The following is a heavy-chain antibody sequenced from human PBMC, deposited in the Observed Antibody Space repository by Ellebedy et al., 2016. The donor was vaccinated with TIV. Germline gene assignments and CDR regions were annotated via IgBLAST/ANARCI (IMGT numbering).Heavy chain of an antibody. CDR3: ATEKYSYGFGPNWFDP. J-gene: IGHJ5*02. V-gene: IGHV1-24*01. D-gene: IGHD5-18*01. Sequence: AASVKVSCKVSGYTLTELSMHWVRQAPGKGLEWMGGFDPEGDKTIYAEKFKGRVTMTEDTSTDTAYMEPSSLRSEDTAVYYCATEKYSYGFGPNWFDPWGQGTLVTVSS. CDR2: FDPEGDKT. CDR1: GYTLTELS.